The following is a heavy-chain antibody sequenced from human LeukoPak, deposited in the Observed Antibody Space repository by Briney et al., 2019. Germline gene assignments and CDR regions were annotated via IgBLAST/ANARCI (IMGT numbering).Heavy chain of an antibody. J-gene: IGHJ4*02. Sequence: SETLSLTCTVSGGSISSYYWSWIRQPPGKGLEWIAYISDIGSINYNPSLKSRVTISLETSKNQFSLKLSSVTAADTAVYYCARETDYGDFDYWGQGTLVTVSS. CDR3: ARETDYGDFDY. CDR1: GGSISSYY. D-gene: IGHD4/OR15-4a*01. CDR2: ISDIGSI. V-gene: IGHV4-59*12.